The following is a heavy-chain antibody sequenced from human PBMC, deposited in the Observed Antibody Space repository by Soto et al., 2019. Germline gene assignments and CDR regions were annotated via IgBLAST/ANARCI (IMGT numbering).Heavy chain of an antibody. D-gene: IGHD5-12*01. CDR2: VYYSGTH. CDR1: GSSISGFY. CDR3: ARVQMATLYFDS. V-gene: IGHV4-59*01. Sequence: SETLSLTCTVSGSSISGFYWCWARQPPGRGLEWIGYVYYSGTHNYNPSLKSRLTISIDTSKNQFSLKLSSVTAADTAVYYCARVQMATLYFDSWGQGTLVTVSS. J-gene: IGHJ4*02.